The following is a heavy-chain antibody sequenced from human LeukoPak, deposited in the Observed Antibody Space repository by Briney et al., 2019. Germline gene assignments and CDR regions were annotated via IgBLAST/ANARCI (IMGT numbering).Heavy chain of an antibody. V-gene: IGHV3-69-1*01. CDR3: ARSGGDWDFDY. CDR1: GYIFSDYG. J-gene: IGHJ4*02. Sequence: GGSLRLSCAASGYIFSDYGMIWVREAPGGGGEGLSYISILGSTFYADSVTGPFTISRDNANNYLYLQMNSLRTENTAVFYCARSGGDWDFDYWGQGILVTVSS. D-gene: IGHD2-21*02. CDR2: ISILGST.